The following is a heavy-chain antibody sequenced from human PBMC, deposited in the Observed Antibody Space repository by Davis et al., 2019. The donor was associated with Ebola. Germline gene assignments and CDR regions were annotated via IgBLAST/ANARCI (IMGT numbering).Heavy chain of an antibody. CDR2: ISSSTSTI. V-gene: IGHV3-48*02. CDR3: VRDRGVGASSNARSFDY. D-gene: IGHD1-26*01. CDR1: GFTFSGYS. J-gene: IGHJ4*02. Sequence: GESLKISCAASGFTFSGYSMNWVRQAPGKGLEWVSYISSSTSTIYYADSVKGRFTISRDNAKSSLFLQMNSLRDEDTAVYYCVRDRGVGASSNARSFDYWGQGTLVTVSS.